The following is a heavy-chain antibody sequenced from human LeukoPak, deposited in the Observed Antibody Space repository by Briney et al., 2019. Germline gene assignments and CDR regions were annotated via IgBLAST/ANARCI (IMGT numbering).Heavy chain of an antibody. D-gene: IGHD3-22*01. CDR1: GFTFSSYA. CDR3: ARGRSYYYDSSGYYSDAFDI. Sequence: GGSLRLSCAASGFTFSSYAMSWVRQAPGRGLEWISDISSSSSTIYFADSVKGRFTISRDNAKNSLYLQMNSLRDEDTAVYYCARGRSYYYDSSGYYSDAFDIWGQGAVVTVSS. J-gene: IGHJ3*02. V-gene: IGHV3-48*02. CDR2: ISSSSSTI.